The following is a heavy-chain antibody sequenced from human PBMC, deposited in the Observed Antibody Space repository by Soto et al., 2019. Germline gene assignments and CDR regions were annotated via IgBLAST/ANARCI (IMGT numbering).Heavy chain of an antibody. J-gene: IGHJ6*02. V-gene: IGHV3-23*01. CDR2: ISGSGGST. Sequence: VGSLRLSCAASGCTFSSYAMSWVRHAPGKGLEWVSAISGSGGSTYCADSVKGRFTISRDNSKYTLYLQMNSLRAEDTAVYYCAKPLGCSSTSCYWGMDVWGQGTTLTVS. CDR3: AKPLGCSSTSCYWGMDV. CDR1: GCTFSSYA. D-gene: IGHD2-2*01.